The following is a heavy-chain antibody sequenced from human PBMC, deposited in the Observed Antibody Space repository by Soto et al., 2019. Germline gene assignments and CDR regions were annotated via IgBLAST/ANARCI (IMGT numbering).Heavy chain of an antibody. D-gene: IGHD5-12*01. CDR2: ISGSGGST. Sequence: GGSLRLSCAASGFTFSSYAMSWVRQAPGKGLEWVSAISGSGGSTYYADSVKGRFTISRDNSKNTLYLQMNSLGAEDTAVYYCAKDSSGYDYTAHDYWGQGTLVTVSS. V-gene: IGHV3-23*01. CDR1: GFTFSSYA. J-gene: IGHJ4*02. CDR3: AKDSSGYDYTAHDY.